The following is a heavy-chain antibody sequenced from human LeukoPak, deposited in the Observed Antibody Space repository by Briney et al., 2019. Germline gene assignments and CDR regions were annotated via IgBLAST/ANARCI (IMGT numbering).Heavy chain of an antibody. CDR1: GYTFTGYY. CDR2: INPNSGGT. Sequence: ASVKLSCKASGYTFTGYYMHWVRQAPGQGLEWMGWINPNSGGTNYAQKFQGRVTMTRDTSISTAYMEPSRLRSDDTAVYYCARNWNHDAFDIWGQGTMVTVSS. CDR3: ARNWNHDAFDI. D-gene: IGHD1-1*01. V-gene: IGHV1-2*02. J-gene: IGHJ3*02.